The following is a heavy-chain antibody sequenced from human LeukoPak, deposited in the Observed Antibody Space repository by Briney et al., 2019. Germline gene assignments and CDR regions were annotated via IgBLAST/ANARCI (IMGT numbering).Heavy chain of an antibody. V-gene: IGHV1-2*02. J-gene: IGHJ6*02. CDR1: GYTFTGYY. D-gene: IGHD3-10*01. Sequence: ASVKVSCKASGYTFTGYYMHWVRQAPGQGLEWMGWINPNSGGTNYAQKFQGRVTMTRDTSISTAYMELSRLRSDDTAVYYCARDSRSGSYFNYYYYYGMDVWGQGTTVTVPS. CDR2: INPNSGGT. CDR3: ARDSRSGSYFNYYYYYGMDV.